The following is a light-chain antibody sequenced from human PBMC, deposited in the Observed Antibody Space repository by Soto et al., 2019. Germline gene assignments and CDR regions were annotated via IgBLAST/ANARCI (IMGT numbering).Light chain of an antibody. CDR3: GTWDGSPSAVV. V-gene: IGLV1-51*01. J-gene: IGLJ3*02. CDR2: DNN. CDR1: RSNVGNNY. Sequence: QSVLTQPPSVSAAPGQKVTISCSGSRSNVGNNYVSWYQHLPGTAPKLLIYDNNNRPSGIPDRFSGSKSGTSATLGITGLQTGDEGDYYCGTWDGSPSAVVLGGGTKLTVL.